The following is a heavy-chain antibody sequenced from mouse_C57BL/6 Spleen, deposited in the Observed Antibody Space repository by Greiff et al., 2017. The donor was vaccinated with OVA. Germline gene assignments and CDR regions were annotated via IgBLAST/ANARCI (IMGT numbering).Heavy chain of an antibody. D-gene: IGHD2-5*01. J-gene: IGHJ3*01. CDR2: INPDSSTI. CDR1: GIDFSRYW. CDR3: ARPGYSNSAWFAY. Sequence: EADGIDFSRYWMSWVRRAPGKGLEWIGEINPDSSTINYAPSLKDKFIISRDNAKNTLYLQMSKVRSEDTALYYCARPGYSNSAWFAYWGQGTLVTVSA. V-gene: IGHV4-1*01.